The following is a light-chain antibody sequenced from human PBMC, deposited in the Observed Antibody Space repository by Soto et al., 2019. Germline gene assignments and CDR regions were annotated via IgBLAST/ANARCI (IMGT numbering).Light chain of an antibody. CDR2: AAS. V-gene: IGKV3-20*01. CDR1: QSVSSSY. Sequence: EIVLTQSPGTLSLSPGERATLSCRASQSVSSSYVAWYRQKPGQAPRLLIYAASSRATGIPDRFSGSGSGTDFTLTISRLEPEDFAVYYCQQYGSSPPITFGQGTKVDIK. CDR3: QQYGSSPPIT. J-gene: IGKJ1*01.